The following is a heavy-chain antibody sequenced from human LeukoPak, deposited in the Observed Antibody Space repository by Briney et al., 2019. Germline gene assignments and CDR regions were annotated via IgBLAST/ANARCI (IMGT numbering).Heavy chain of an antibody. CDR2: INHSGST. J-gene: IGHJ6*03. V-gene: IGHV4-38-2*02. CDR3: ARVKDPGGYYYYYYMDV. Sequence: ASETLSLTCTVSGYSISSGYYWGWIRQPPGKGLEWIGEINHSGSTNYNPSLKSRVTISVDTSKNQFSLKLSSVTAADTAVYYCARVKDPGGYYYYYYMDVWGKGTTVTVSS. D-gene: IGHD3-16*01. CDR1: GYSISSGYY.